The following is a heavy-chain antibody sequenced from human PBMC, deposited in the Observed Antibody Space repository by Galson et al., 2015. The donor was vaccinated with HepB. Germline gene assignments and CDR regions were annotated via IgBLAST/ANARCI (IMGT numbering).Heavy chain of an antibody. D-gene: IGHD3-16*01. CDR1: GFTFSAYW. V-gene: IGHV3-7*03. Sequence: SLRLSCAASGFTFSAYWMSWVRQVPGKGLEWVADVNLDGSEMYYADSVKGRFTISRDNAERSVSLHMYSLRAEDTAVYYCAREVMNRTRAHKTPDYWGQGTLVTVSS. CDR2: VNLDGSEM. CDR3: AREVMNRTRAHKTPDY. J-gene: IGHJ4*02.